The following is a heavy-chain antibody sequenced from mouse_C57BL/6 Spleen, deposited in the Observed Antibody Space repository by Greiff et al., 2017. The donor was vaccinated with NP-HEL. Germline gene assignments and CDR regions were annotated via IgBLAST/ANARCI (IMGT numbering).Heavy chain of an antibody. D-gene: IGHD1-1*01. CDR2: IWGDGST. CDR3: AKPGSSYEGSWFAY. Sequence: VKLMESGPGLVAPSQSLSITCTVSGFSLTSYGVSWVRQPPGKGLEWLGVIWGDGSTNYHSALISRLSISKDNSKSQVFLKLNSLQTDDTATYYCAKPGSSYEGSWFAYWGQGTLVTVSA. V-gene: IGHV2-3*01. CDR1: GFSLTSYG. J-gene: IGHJ3*01.